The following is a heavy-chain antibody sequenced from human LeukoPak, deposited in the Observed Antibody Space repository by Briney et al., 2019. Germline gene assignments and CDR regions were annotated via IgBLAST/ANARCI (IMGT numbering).Heavy chain of an antibody. CDR1: GGSISSSSYY. CDR2: IYYSGST. CDR3: ATTPPYGFDY. J-gene: IGHJ4*02. Sequence: PSETLSLTCTVSGGSISSSSYYWGWIRQPPGKGLEWIGSIYYSGSTYYNPSLKSRVTISVDTSKNQFSLKLSSVTAADTAVYYCATTPPYGFDYWGQGTLVTVSS. D-gene: IGHD3-10*01. V-gene: IGHV4-39*07.